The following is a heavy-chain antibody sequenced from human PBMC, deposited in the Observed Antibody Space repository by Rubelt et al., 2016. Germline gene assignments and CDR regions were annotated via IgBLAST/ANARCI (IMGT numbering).Heavy chain of an antibody. CDR3: ARVIAAAGRDGNYFDY. V-gene: IGHV7-4-1*02. CDR2: INTNTGNP. Sequence: QVQLVQSGSELKKPGASVKVSCKASGYTFTSYAMNWVRQAPGQGLEWMGWINTNTGNPTYAQGFRRRFCFSWDTAVRTVYLAISMLKGEDTAVYYCARVIAAAGRDGNYFDYWGQGTLVTVSS. CDR1: GYTFTSYA. J-gene: IGHJ4*02. D-gene: IGHD6-13*01.